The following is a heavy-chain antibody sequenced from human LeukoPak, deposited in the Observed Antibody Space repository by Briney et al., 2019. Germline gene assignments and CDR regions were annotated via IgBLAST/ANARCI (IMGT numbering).Heavy chain of an antibody. D-gene: IGHD3-16*01. J-gene: IGHJ4*02. V-gene: IGHV4-59*08. CDR2: IYSSGST. CDR3: AGLLENYGGPRFDH. CDR1: GGSINDYF. Sequence: SETLSLTCTVSGGSINDYFWSSIRQPPGKGLEWIGYIYSSGSTKYNPSLKRRVTISLDTSRSQFSLALESVTAADTAVYYCAGLLENYGGPRFDHGGQETLVTVS.